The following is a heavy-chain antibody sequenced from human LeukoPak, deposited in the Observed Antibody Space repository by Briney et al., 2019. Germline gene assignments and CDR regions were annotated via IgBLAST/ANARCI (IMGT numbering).Heavy chain of an antibody. CDR2: INPNSGGT. CDR1: GYTFTGYY. V-gene: IGHV1-2*04. D-gene: IGHD1-26*01. J-gene: IGHJ4*02. Sequence: GASVKASCKASGYTFTGYYMHWVRQAPGQGLEWMGWINPNSGGTNYAQKFQGWVTMTRDTSISTAYMELSRLRSDVTAVYYCARLYSGSYSLDYWGQGTLVTVSS. CDR3: ARLYSGSYSLDY.